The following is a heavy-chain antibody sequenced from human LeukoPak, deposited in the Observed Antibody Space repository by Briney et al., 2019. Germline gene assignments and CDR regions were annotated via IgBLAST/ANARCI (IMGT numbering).Heavy chain of an antibody. D-gene: IGHD2-2*01. V-gene: IGHV4-59*01. Sequence: SETLSLTCTVSGGSISSYYWSRIPHPPGEGLECIGYIYYSGSTNYNPSLKSRVTISVDTSKNQFSLKLSSVTAADTAVYYWARDVGNEVPAAIVYWGQGTLVTVSS. CDR2: IYYSGST. CDR1: GGSISSYY. CDR3: ARDVGNEVPAAIVY. J-gene: IGHJ4*02.